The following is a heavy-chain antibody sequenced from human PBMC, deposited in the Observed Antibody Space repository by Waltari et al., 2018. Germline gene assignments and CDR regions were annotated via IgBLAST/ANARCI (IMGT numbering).Heavy chain of an antibody. Sequence: QVQLVQSGAEVKKPGSSVKVSCKASGGTFSSYAISWVRQAPGQGLEWMGGIIPIFGTANYAQKFQGRVTITTDESTSTAYMELSSLRSEDTAVYYCARSVDDYGSGGSYYYYYLDVWGKGTTVTVSS. CDR2: IIPIFGTA. J-gene: IGHJ6*03. V-gene: IGHV1-69*05. CDR3: ARSVDDYGSGGSYYYYYLDV. CDR1: GGTFSSYA. D-gene: IGHD3-10*01.